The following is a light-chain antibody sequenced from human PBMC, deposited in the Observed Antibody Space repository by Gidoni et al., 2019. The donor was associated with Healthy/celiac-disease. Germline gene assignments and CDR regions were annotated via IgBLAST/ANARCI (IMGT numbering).Light chain of an antibody. CDR2: GAS. CDR3: QQYNNWPPVT. V-gene: IGKV3-15*01. Sequence: EIVMTQSPATLSVSPGERATLSCRASQSVSSNLAWYQQKPGQAPRLLLYGASTRATGIPARFSGSGSGTEFTLTISSLQSEDFAVYYCQQYNNWPPVTFGPGTKVDIK. CDR1: QSVSSN. J-gene: IGKJ3*01.